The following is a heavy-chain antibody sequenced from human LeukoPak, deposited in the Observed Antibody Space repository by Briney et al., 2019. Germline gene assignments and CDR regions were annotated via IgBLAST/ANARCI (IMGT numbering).Heavy chain of an antibody. CDR2: IYYSGST. CDR3: ARGHWNDFFYYYYYMDV. CDR1: GGSISSGGYY. V-gene: IGHV4-31*03. Sequence: SQTLSLTCTVSGGSISSGGYYWSWIRQHPGKGLEWIGYIYYSGSTYYNPSLKSRVTISVDTSKNQFSLKLSSVTAADTAVYYCARGHWNDFFYYYYYMDVWGKGTTVTVSS. D-gene: IGHD1-1*01. J-gene: IGHJ6*03.